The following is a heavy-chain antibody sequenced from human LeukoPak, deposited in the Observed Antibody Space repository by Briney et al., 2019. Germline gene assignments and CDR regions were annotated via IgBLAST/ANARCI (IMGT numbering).Heavy chain of an antibody. Sequence: ASVKVSCKASGYTFTGYYMHWVRQAPGQGLEWMGWINPNRGGTNYAQKFQGRVTMTRDTSISTAYMELSRLRPDDTAVYYCSYGDYNGDDAFDIWGQGTMVTVSS. D-gene: IGHD4-17*01. J-gene: IGHJ3*02. CDR1: GYTFTGYY. V-gene: IGHV1-2*02. CDR3: SYGDYNGDDAFDI. CDR2: INPNRGGT.